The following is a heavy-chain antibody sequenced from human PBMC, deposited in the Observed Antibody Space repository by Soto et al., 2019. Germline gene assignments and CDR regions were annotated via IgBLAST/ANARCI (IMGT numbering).Heavy chain of an antibody. V-gene: IGHV3-30*18. CDR3: AKDEGYCSGGRCPSWFDT. J-gene: IGHJ5*02. CDR1: GFTFSSYG. Sequence: GGSLRLSCAASGFTFSSYGMHWVRQAPGKGLEWVAVISYDGSNKYYADSVKGRFTISRDNSKNTLYLQMNSLRAEDTAVYYCAKDEGYCSGGRCPSWFDTRCQRPLVTVFS. CDR2: ISYDGSNK. D-gene: IGHD2-15*01.